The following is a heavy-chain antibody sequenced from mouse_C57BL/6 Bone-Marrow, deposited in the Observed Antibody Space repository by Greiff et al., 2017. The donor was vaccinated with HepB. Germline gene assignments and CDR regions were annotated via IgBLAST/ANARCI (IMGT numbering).Heavy chain of an antibody. CDR3: ARAGDGYAYFGY. J-gene: IGHJ2*01. CDR1: GISITTGNYR. V-gene: IGHV3-5*01. Sequence: VQLKESGPGLVKPSQSVFLTCTVTGISITTGNYRWSWIRQFPGNKLEWIGYIYYSGTITYNPSLTSRTTITRDTPKNQCILEMNSLTAEDTATYYCARAGDGYAYFGYWGQGTTLTVSS. D-gene: IGHD2-2*01. CDR2: IYYSGTI.